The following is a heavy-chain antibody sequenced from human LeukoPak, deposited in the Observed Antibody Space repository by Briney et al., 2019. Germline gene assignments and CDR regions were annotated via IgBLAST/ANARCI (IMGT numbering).Heavy chain of an antibody. D-gene: IGHD3-3*01. J-gene: IGHJ4*02. CDR1: GFTFSSYA. V-gene: IGHV3-30-3*01. Sequence: GRSLRLSCAASGFTFSSYAMHWVRQAPGKGLEWVAVISYDGSNKYYADSVKGRFTISRDNSKNTLYLQMNSLRAEDTAVYYCAKGVQKGRFLEWPFDYWGQGTLVTVSS. CDR3: AKGVQKGRFLEWPFDY. CDR2: ISYDGSNK.